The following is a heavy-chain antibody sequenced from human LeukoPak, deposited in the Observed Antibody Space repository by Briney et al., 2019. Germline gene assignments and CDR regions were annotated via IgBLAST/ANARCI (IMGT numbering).Heavy chain of an antibody. CDR2: ISYDGSNK. D-gene: IGHD5-18*01. CDR1: GFTFSSYA. J-gene: IGHJ4*02. CDR3: ASLDTAMVTHY. Sequence: GGSLRLSRAASGFTFSSYAMHWVRQAPGKGLEWVAVISYDGSNKYYADSVKGRFTISRDNAKNSLYLQMNSLRAEDTAVYYCASLDTAMVTHYWGQGTLVTVSS. V-gene: IGHV3-30-3*01.